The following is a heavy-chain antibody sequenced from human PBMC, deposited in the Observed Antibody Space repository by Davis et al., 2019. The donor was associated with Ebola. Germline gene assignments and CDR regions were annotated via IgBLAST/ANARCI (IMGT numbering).Heavy chain of an antibody. V-gene: IGHV4-34*01. J-gene: IGHJ6*02. CDR3: ARVGIVVVPAADFDYYYGMDV. CDR2: INHSGST. CDR1: GGSFSGYY. Sequence: SETLSLTCAVYGGSFSGYYWSWIRQPPGKGLEWIGEINHSGSTNYNPSLKSRVTISVDTSKNQFPLKLSSVTAADTAVYYCARVGIVVVPAADFDYYYGMDVWGQGTTVTVSS. D-gene: IGHD2-2*01.